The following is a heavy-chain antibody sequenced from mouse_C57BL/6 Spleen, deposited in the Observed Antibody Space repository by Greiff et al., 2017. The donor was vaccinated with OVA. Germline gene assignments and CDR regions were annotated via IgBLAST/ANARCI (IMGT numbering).Heavy chain of an antibody. CDR1: GYSITSGYY. CDR2: ISYDGSN. V-gene: IGHV3-6*01. CDR3: ARGELSLFAY. J-gene: IGHJ3*01. Sequence: EVKLQESGPGLVKPSQSLSLTCSVTGYSITSGYYWNWIRQFPGNKLEWMGYISYDGSNNYNPSLKNRISITRDTSKNQFFLKLNSVTTEDTATYYCARGELSLFAYWGQGTLVTVSA.